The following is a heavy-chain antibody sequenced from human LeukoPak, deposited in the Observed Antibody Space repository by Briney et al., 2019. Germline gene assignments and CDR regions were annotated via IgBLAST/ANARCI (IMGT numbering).Heavy chain of an antibody. Sequence: GGSLRLSCAASGFTFSRYEMKWVRQAPGKGLEWVSYISSAASTIYYADSVKGRFTISRDNAKNSLYLQMNSLRAEDTAIYFCSSAHSRYSRAWDDAFDIWGQGTMVIVSS. V-gene: IGHV3-48*03. CDR3: SSAHSRYSRAWDDAFDI. CDR1: GFTFSRYE. J-gene: IGHJ3*02. CDR2: ISSAASTI. D-gene: IGHD6-19*01.